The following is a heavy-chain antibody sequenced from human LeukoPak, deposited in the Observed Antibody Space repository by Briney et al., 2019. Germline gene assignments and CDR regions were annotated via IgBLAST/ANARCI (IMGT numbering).Heavy chain of an antibody. D-gene: IGHD3-10*01. CDR1: GGSISSYY. V-gene: IGHV4-59*01. CDR3: ARDQLLWFGELYYYYGMDV. Sequence: SETLSLTRTVSGGSISSYYWSWIRQPPGKGLEWIGYIYYSGSTNYNPSLKSRVTISVDTSKNQFSLKLSSVTAADTAVYYCARDQLLWFGELYYYYGMDVWGQGTTVTVSS. J-gene: IGHJ6*02. CDR2: IYYSGST.